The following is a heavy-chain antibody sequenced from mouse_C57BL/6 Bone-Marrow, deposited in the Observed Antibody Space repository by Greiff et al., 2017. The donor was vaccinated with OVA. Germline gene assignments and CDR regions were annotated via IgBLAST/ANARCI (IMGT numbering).Heavy chain of an antibody. CDR1: GYTFTSYW. CDR2: IDPSDSYT. CDR3: ARSRFIYYGSSLLAY. V-gene: IGHV1-69*01. J-gene: IGHJ3*01. Sequence: QVQLQQSGAELVMPGASVKLSCKASGYTFTSYWMHWVKQRPGQGLEWIGEIDPSDSYTNYNQKFKGKSTLTVDKSSSTAYMQLSSLTSEDSAVYYCARSRFIYYGSSLLAYWGQGTLVTVSA. D-gene: IGHD1-1*01.